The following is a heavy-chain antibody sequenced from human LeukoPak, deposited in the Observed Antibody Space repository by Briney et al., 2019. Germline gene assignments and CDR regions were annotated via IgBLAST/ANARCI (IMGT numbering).Heavy chain of an antibody. Sequence: ASVKVPCKASGYTFTAYYMHWVRQAPGQGLEWMGRINSNTGGTDYAQKFQGRVTMTRDTSISTAYMELSRLRSDDTAVYYCARYRSGYSYGEPLDYWGQGTLVTVSS. CDR1: GYTFTAYY. J-gene: IGHJ4*02. V-gene: IGHV1-2*06. D-gene: IGHD5-18*01. CDR2: INSNTGGT. CDR3: ARYRSGYSYGEPLDY.